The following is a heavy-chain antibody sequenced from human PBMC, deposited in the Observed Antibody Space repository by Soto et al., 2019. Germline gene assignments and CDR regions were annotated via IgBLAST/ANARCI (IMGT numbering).Heavy chain of an antibody. Sequence: EVQLLDSGGGLVQPGGSLRLSCAASGFTFSDYAMNWVRQAPGKGLEWVSTITHTGGGTYYADSVKDRFTISRDNSRNTLYLQMNSLRPEDAAVYYCAKDKYTIFGAVDSWGRGTLVTVSS. CDR3: AKDKYTIFGAVDS. V-gene: IGHV3-23*01. J-gene: IGHJ5*01. D-gene: IGHD3-3*01. CDR2: ITHTGGGT. CDR1: GFTFSDYA.